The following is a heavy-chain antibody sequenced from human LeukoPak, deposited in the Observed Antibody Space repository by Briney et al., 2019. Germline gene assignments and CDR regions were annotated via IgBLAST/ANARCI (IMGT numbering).Heavy chain of an antibody. D-gene: IGHD2-15*01. V-gene: IGHV3-23*01. CDR1: GFTFSSYA. Sequence: GGSLRLSCAASGFTFSSYAMSWVRQAPGKGLEGVSAISGSGGSTYYADSVKGRFTISRDNSKNTLYLQMNSLRVEDTAVYYCARVDCSGGSCYGLRFDYWGQGTLVTVSS. CDR3: ARVDCSGGSCYGLRFDY. J-gene: IGHJ4*02. CDR2: ISGSGGST.